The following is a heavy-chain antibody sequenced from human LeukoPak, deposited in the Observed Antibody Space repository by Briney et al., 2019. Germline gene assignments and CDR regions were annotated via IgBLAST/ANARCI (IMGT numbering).Heavy chain of an antibody. V-gene: IGHV3-21*01. J-gene: IGHJ3*02. Sequence: AGGSLRLSCAAXGXXFTXSXXXXXXXAXXXXXXXVXXXXXXSSXIXYAXXVKGRFTISRDIAKNSLYLQMNSLRAEDTAVYXCAXDMIVVVMGDAFDIWGQGTMVTVSS. CDR1: GXXFTXSX. CDR3: AXDMIVVVMGDAFDI. D-gene: IGHD3-22*01. CDR2: XXXXSSXI.